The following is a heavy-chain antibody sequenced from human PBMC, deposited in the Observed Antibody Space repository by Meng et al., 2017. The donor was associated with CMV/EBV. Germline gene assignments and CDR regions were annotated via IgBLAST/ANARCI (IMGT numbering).Heavy chain of an antibody. CDR3: ARTPVADTAMVHYYYYGMDV. CDR2: ISYDGSNK. Sequence: GESLKISCAASGFTFSSYAMHRVRQAPGKGLEWVAVISYDGSNKYYADSVKGRFTISRDNSKNTLYLQMNSLRAEDTAVYYCARTPVADTAMVHYYYYGMDVWGQGTTVTVSS. D-gene: IGHD5-18*01. J-gene: IGHJ6*02. CDR1: GFTFSSYA. V-gene: IGHV3-30-3*01.